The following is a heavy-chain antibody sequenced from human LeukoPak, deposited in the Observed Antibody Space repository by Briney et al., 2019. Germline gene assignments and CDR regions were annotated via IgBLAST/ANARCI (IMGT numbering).Heavy chain of an antibody. Sequence: GGSLRLSCAASGFTFSSYGMHWVRQAPGKGLEWVAVIWYDGSNKYYADSVKGRFTISRDNSKNTPYLQMNSLRAEDTAVYYCARDQGDGYRVWYFDYWGQGTLVTVSS. D-gene: IGHD5-24*01. CDR2: IWYDGSNK. V-gene: IGHV3-33*01. CDR3: ARDQGDGYRVWYFDY. J-gene: IGHJ4*02. CDR1: GFTFSSYG.